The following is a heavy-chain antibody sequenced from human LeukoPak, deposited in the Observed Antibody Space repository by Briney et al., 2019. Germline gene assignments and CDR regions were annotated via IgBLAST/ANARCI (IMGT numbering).Heavy chain of an antibody. J-gene: IGHJ1*01. CDR3: ASRGTFENSGYYSN. CDR2: IYSGGNT. D-gene: IGHD3-22*01. V-gene: IGHV3-53*01. CDR1: GLTVSSNY. Sequence: PGGSLRLSCAASGLTVSSNYMSWVRQAPGKGLEWVSVIYSGGNTYYADSVKGRFTISIDNSKNTLDLQMNSLRAEDTAVYYCASRGTFENSGYYSNWGQGTLVTVSS.